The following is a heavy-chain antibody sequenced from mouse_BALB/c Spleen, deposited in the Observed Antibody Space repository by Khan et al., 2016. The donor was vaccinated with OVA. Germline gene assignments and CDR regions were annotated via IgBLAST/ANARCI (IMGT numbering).Heavy chain of an antibody. CDR2: INTHSGVP. Sequence: QIQLVQSGPELKKPGATVRISCKASGYTFTTAGMQWVQKMPGKGLKWIGWINTHSGVPKYAEDFKGRFAFSLETSASTAYLQITNLTYEDTATYFCARGGAAYYRNDGGAMEYWGQGTSVTVSS. D-gene: IGHD2-14*01. CDR3: ARGGAAYYRNDGGAMEY. CDR1: GYTFTTAG. V-gene: IGHV9-4*02. J-gene: IGHJ4*01.